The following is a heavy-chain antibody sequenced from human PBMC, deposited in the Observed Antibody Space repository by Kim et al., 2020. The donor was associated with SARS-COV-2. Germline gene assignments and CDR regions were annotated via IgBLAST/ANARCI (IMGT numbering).Heavy chain of an antibody. CDR3: AREELERNWFDP. Sequence: GGSLRLSCAASGFTFSSYAMHWVRQAPGKGLEWVAVISYDGSNKYYADSVKGRFTISRDNSKNTLYLQMNSLRAEDTAVYYCAREELERNWFDPWGQGTLVTVSS. V-gene: IGHV3-30*04. CDR1: GFTFSSYA. D-gene: IGHD1-1*01. CDR2: ISYDGSNK. J-gene: IGHJ5*02.